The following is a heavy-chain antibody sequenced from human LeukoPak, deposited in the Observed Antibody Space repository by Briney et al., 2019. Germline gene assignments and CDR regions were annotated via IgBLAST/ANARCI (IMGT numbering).Heavy chain of an antibody. CDR3: ARPGLDPYYFDY. V-gene: IGHV4-34*01. CDR2: INHSGST. D-gene: IGHD3-9*01. J-gene: IGHJ4*02. CDR1: GWSFSGYY. Sequence: TSETLSLTCAVYGWSFSGYYWSWIRQPPGKGLEWIGEINHSGSTNYNPSLKSRVTISVDTSKNQFSLKLSSVTAADTAVYYCARPGLDPYYFDYWGQGTLVTVSS.